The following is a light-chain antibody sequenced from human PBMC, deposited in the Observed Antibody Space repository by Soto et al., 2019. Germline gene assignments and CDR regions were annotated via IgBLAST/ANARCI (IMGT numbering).Light chain of an antibody. V-gene: IGKV1-5*03. CDR2: KAS. CDR3: QQYNSYPWT. CDR1: QSISSW. J-gene: IGKJ1*01. Sequence: DIHLTRSPTTLSASVGYRCTITCLASQSISSWLAWYQQKPGKAPKIMIYKASSLESGVPSRFSGSGSGTEFTLTISSLKTDDFATYYCQQYNSYPWTFGQGTKVDIK.